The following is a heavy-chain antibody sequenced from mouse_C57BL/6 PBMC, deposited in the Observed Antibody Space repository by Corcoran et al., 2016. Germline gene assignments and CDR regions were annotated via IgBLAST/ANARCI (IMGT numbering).Heavy chain of an antibody. J-gene: IGHJ2*01. Sequence: EVQLQQSGPVLVKPGASVKMSCKASGYTFTDYYMNWVKQSHGKSREWIGVINPYNGGTSYNQKFKGKATLTVDKSSSTAYMELNSLTSEDSAVYYCARTDGNSGYWGQGTTLTVSS. CDR1: GYTFTDYY. CDR3: ARTDGNSGY. V-gene: IGHV1-19*01. D-gene: IGHD2-1*01. CDR2: INPYNGGT.